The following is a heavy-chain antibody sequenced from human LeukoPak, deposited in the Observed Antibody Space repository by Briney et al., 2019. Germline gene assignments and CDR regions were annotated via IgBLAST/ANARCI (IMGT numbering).Heavy chain of an antibody. CDR3: AKDSSSSWFGGDSE. Sequence: GRSLRLSCAASEFTFSYYGLHWVRQAPGKGLEWVALISYDGSNKDYADSVKGRFTISRDNSKNTLYLQMNSLRLEDTAVYYCAKDSSSSWFGGDSEWGQGTLVTVST. CDR1: EFTFSYYG. V-gene: IGHV3-30*18. CDR2: ISYDGSNK. J-gene: IGHJ4*02. D-gene: IGHD6-13*01.